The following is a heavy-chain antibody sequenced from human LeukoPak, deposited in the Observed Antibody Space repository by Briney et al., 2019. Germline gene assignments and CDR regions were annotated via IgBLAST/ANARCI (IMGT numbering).Heavy chain of an antibody. J-gene: IGHJ4*02. CDR1: GGSISSYY. V-gene: IGHV4-59*01. CDR2: IYYSGST. CDR3: ARLENGEGFDY. Sequence: SETLSLTCTVSGGSISSYYWRWIRQPPGKGREWIGYIYYSGSTNYNPSLKSRVTISVDTSKNQFSLKLSSVTAADTAVYYCARLENGEGFDYWGQGTLVTVSS. D-gene: IGHD4-17*01.